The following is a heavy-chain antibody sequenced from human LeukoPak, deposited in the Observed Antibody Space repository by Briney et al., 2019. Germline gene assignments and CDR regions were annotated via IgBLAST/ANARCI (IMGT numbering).Heavy chain of an antibody. D-gene: IGHD3-10*01. Sequence: SETLSLTCTVSGGSISSGDYYWSWIRQPPGKGLEWIGYIYYSGSTYYNPSLKSRVTISVDTSKNQFSLKLSSVTAADTAVYYCARAISVPNWFGEFAPVLDYWGQGTLVTVSS. CDR2: IYYSGST. V-gene: IGHV4-30-4*01. J-gene: IGHJ4*02. CDR1: GGSISSGDYY. CDR3: ARAISVPNWFGEFAPVLDY.